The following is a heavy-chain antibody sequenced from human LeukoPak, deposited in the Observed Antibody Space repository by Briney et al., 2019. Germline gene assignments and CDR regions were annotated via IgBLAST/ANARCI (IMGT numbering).Heavy chain of an antibody. D-gene: IGHD5-12*01. V-gene: IGHV3-23*01. CDR2: ISGSGDRT. J-gene: IGHJ4*02. Sequence: GGSLRLSCAASECSFSNYAMNWVRQSPGKGLEGVSGISGSGDRTYIADSLKGPVTISRDSSENTMYLQMTTLRADDTAVYYCARDARGYRSPLDNWGQGTLVTVSS. CDR3: ARDARGYRSPLDN. CDR1: ECSFSNYA.